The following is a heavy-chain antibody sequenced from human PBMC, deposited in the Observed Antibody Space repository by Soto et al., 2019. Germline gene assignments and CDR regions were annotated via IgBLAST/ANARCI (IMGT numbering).Heavy chain of an antibody. CDR3: AREKLDCGGDCSLRYYYYGMDV. D-gene: IGHD2-21*02. V-gene: IGHV3-30-3*01. CDR2: ISYDGSNK. J-gene: IGHJ6*04. CDR1: GFTFISYA. Sequence: QVQLVESGGGVFQPGRSLRLSCAASGFTFISYAMHWVRPAPGKGLEWVAVISYDGSNKYYADSVKGRFTISRDKSKNTLYLQKNSLSAEDTAVYYCAREKLDCGGDCSLRYYYYGMDVWGKGTTVTVSS.